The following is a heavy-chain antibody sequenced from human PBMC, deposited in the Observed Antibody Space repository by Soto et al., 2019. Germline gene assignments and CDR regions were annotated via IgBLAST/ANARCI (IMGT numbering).Heavy chain of an antibody. D-gene: IGHD6-19*01. J-gene: IGHJ4*02. CDR2: INAGNGNT. V-gene: IGHV1-3*05. CDR3: ARAVAVAADFDY. CDR1: GYTFTGYA. Sequence: QVQLVQSGAEEKQPGASVKVSCKASGYTFTGYAMHWVRQAPGQRLEWMGWINAGNGNTKYSQKFQGRVTITRDTSASPAYMELSSLRSEDTAVYYCARAVAVAADFDYWGQGTLVTVSS.